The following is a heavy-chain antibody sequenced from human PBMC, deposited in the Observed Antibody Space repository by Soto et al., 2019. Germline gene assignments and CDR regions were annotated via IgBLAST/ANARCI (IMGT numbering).Heavy chain of an antibody. D-gene: IGHD3-9*01. CDR2: IYYSGST. Sequence: SETLSLTCTVSGGSISSSSYYWGWIRQPPGKGLEWIGSIYYSGSTYYNPSLKSRVTISVDTSKKQFSLKLSSVTAADTAVYYCASGYDILTGYPRVDYYGMDVWGQGTTVTVSS. J-gene: IGHJ6*02. V-gene: IGHV4-39*01. CDR1: GGSISSSSYY. CDR3: ASGYDILTGYPRVDYYGMDV.